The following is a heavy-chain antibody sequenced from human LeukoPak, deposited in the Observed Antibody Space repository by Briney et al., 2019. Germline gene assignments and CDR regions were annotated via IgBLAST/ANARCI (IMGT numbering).Heavy chain of an antibody. CDR1: GDSIRSYH. D-gene: IGHD3-10*01. Sequence: SETLSLTCTVSGDSIRSYHWTWTRQPPGKGLEWIGYIYFSGSTTYNPSLKSRVAISVDTSKNQFSLNLTSVTAADTAIYYCARGGSLYYGSGTYGYWGQGTLVTVSS. CDR3: ARGGSLYYGSGTYGY. CDR2: IYFSGST. V-gene: IGHV4-59*01. J-gene: IGHJ4*02.